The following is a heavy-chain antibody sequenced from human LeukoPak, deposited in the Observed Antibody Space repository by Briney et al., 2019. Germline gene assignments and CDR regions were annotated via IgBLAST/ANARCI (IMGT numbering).Heavy chain of an antibody. Sequence: QSGGSLRLSCAASGFTFSIYWMSWVRQAPGKGLEWVANIKQDGSEKYYVDSVKGRFTISRDNAKNSLYLQMNSLRAEDTAVYYCARHWGSVVVPAALDYWGQGTLVTVSS. CDR3: ARHWGSVVVPAALDY. V-gene: IGHV3-7*01. CDR2: IKQDGSEK. CDR1: GFTFSIYW. D-gene: IGHD2-2*01. J-gene: IGHJ4*02.